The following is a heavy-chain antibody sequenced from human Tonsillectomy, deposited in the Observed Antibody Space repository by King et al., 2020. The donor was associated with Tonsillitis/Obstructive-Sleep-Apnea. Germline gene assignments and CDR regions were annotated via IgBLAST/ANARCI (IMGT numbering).Heavy chain of an antibody. CDR3: AGVLNDAFDI. Sequence: VQLVESGGGVVQPGRSLRLSCAASGFTFSTYGMHWVRQAPGKGLEWVAVIWYDGNYKVYADSVKGRFTISRDNSKNMLYIQMNSLRAEDTAVYYCAGVLNDAFDIWGQGTMVTVSS. CDR2: IWYDGNYK. D-gene: IGHD3-10*01. J-gene: IGHJ3*02. V-gene: IGHV3-33*01. CDR1: GFTFSTYG.